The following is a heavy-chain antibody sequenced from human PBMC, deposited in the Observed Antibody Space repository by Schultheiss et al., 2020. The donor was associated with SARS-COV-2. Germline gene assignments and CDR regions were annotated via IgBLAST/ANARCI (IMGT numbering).Heavy chain of an antibody. CDR3: ARNAARLITRAQFDY. CDR2: ISWNSGNI. J-gene: IGHJ4*02. CDR1: GFNFDAYA. Sequence: GGSLRLSCAASGFNFDAYAMHWVRQAPGKGLEWVSGISWNSGNIDYVDSVKGRFTISRDNAKKYLYLQMNSLRAEDTAVYYCARNAARLITRAQFDYWGQGTLVTVSS. D-gene: IGHD6-6*01. V-gene: IGHV3-9*01.